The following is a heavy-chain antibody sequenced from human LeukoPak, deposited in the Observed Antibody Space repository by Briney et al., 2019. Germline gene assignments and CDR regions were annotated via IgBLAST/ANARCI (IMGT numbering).Heavy chain of an antibody. CDR1: GFTFDDYA. V-gene: IGHV3-9*03. Sequence: GGSLRLSCAASGFTFDDYAMHWVRQAPGKGLEWVSGISWNSGSIGYADSVKGRFTISRDNAKNSLYLQMNSLRAEDMALYYCARKGQGDAFDIRGQGTMVTVSS. CDR2: ISWNSGSI. CDR3: ARKGQGDAFDI. J-gene: IGHJ3*02.